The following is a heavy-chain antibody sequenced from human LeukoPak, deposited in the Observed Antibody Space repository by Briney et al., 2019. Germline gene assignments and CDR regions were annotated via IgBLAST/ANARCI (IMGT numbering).Heavy chain of an antibody. V-gene: IGHV4-30-2*01. J-gene: IGHJ4*02. D-gene: IGHD4-11*01. Sequence: SETLSLTCTVSGGSITSSSYYWGWIRQPPGKGLEWIGYIYHSGSTYYNPSLKSRVTISVDRSKNQFSLKLSSVTAADTAVYYCARGMTTVTTGDYFDYWGQGTLVTVSS. CDR2: IYHSGST. CDR3: ARGMTTVTTGDYFDY. CDR1: GGSITSSSYY.